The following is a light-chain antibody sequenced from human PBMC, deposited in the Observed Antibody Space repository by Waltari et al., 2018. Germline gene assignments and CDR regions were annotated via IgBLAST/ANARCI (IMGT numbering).Light chain of an antibody. J-gene: IGLJ2*01. V-gene: IGLV1-40*01. CDR2: DNF. Sequence: QSVLTQPPSVSGAPGQRVIISCTGRSSNLGAGYDVHWYQQLPGTAPKLLIYDNFNRPSGVPDRVSGSKSGTAASLAITGLQAEDEADYFCQSFDISLSGHVVFGGGTKLTVL. CDR3: QSFDISLSGHVV. CDR1: SSNLGAGYD.